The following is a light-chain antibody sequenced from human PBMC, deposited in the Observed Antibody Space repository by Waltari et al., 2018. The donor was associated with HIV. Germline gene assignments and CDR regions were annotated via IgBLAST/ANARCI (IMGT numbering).Light chain of an antibody. V-gene: IGLV2-14*01. CDR2: EVS. J-gene: IGLJ3*02. CDR3: SSYTSSSTLWV. CDR1: STDVGGSNY. Sequence: QSALTQPASVSGSPGQSITISCTGTSTDVGGSNYVYWYQQHPGKAPKLMIYEVSNRPSGVSNRFSGSKSGNTASLTISGLQAEDEADYYCSSYTSSSTLWVFGGGTKLTVL.